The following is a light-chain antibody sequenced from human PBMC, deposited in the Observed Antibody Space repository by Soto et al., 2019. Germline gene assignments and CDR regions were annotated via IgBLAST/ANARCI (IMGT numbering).Light chain of an antibody. CDR2: GAS. J-gene: IGKJ1*01. V-gene: IGKV3-15*01. CDR3: QQYNNWPPWT. Sequence: EIVMTQSPATLSVSPGERATLSCRASQSVSSKLAWYQQKPGQAPRLLICGASTRATGIPARFSGSGSGTEFTLTISSLQSEDFAVYYCQQYNNWPPWTFGQGTKGEIK. CDR1: QSVSSK.